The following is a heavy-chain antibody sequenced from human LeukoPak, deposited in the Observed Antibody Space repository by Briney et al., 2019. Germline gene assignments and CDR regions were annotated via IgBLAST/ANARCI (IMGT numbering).Heavy chain of an antibody. CDR3: ARRRVVVASTDGASGAFDI. J-gene: IGHJ3*02. Sequence: SETLSLTCTVSGGSISSGGYYWSWIRQHPGKGLEWIVYIYYRGSTYYNPSLKSRVTISVDMSKNQFSLKLSSVTAADTAVYFCARRRVVVASTDGASGAFDIWGQGTMVTVSS. CDR1: GGSISSGGYY. CDR2: IYYRGST. D-gene: IGHD2-15*01. V-gene: IGHV4-31*03.